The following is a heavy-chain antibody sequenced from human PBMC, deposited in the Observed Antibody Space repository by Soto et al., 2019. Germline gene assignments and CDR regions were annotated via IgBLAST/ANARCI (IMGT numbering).Heavy chain of an antibody. CDR3: ARDRPHKGSSVPDFDI. V-gene: IGHV1-3*01. Sequence: ASVKVSCKASGYTFTSYAMHWVRQAPGQRLEWMGWINAGNGNTKYSQKFQGRVTITRDTSASTAYMELGSLRSEDTAVYYCARDRPHKGSSVPDFDIWGQGTMVTVSS. J-gene: IGHJ3*02. D-gene: IGHD6-13*01. CDR2: INAGNGNT. CDR1: GYTFTSYA.